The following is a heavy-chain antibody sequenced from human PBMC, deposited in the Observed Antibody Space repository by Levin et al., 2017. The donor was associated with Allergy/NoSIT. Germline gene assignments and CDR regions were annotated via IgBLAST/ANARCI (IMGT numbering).Heavy chain of an antibody. CDR1: GGSISSSNW. J-gene: IGHJ4*02. CDR2: IYHSGST. V-gene: IGHV4-4*02. CDR3: ARGKVDSSGWYGNRGRYFDY. Sequence: ASETLSLTCAVSGGSISSSNWWSWVRQPPGKGLEWIGEIYHSGSTNYNPSLKSRVTISVDKSKNQFSLKLSSVTAADTAVYYCARGKVDSSGWYGNRGRYFDYWGQGTLVTVSS. D-gene: IGHD6-19*01.